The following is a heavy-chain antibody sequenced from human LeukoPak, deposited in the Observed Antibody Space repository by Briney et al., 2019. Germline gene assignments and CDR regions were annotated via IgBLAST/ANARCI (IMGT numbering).Heavy chain of an antibody. Sequence: ASVKVSCKASGYTFTSYDINWVRQATGQGLEWMGWMNPNSGNTGYAQKFQGRVTMTRNTSISTAYMELSSLRSEDTAVYYCARGRMVGATDWFDPWGQGTLVTVSS. CDR3: ARGRMVGATDWFDP. V-gene: IGHV1-8*01. J-gene: IGHJ5*02. CDR2: MNPNSGNT. D-gene: IGHD1-26*01. CDR1: GYTFTSYD.